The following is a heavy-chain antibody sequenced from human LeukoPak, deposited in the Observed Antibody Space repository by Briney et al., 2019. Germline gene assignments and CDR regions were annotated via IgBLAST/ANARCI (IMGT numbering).Heavy chain of an antibody. V-gene: IGHV4-59*08. CDR1: GGSISSYY. CDR3: VRHGRYCSGGSCYSLDY. D-gene: IGHD2-15*01. CDR2: IYYSGST. J-gene: IGHJ4*02. Sequence: KTSETLSLTCTVSGGSISSYYWSWIRQPPGKGLEWLGYIYYSGSTNYNPSHKSRVTISVDTSKNQFSLRLSSVTAADTAVYYCVRHGRYCSGGSCYSLDYWGQGTLVTVSS.